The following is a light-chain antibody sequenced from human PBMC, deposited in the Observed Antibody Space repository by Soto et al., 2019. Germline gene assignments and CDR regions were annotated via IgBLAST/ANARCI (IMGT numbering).Light chain of an antibody. CDR3: QHYGSLFT. J-gene: IGKJ3*01. V-gene: IGKV3-20*01. CDR2: STS. Sequence: EMVLTQSPGTLSLSPGERAALSCTASQNIDNSYLGWYQQKPGQAPRLLIYSTSIRATGIPDRFSGSGSGTDFTLTINRLEPEDFAVYYCQHYGSLFTCGTGTKVDIK. CDR1: QNIDNSY.